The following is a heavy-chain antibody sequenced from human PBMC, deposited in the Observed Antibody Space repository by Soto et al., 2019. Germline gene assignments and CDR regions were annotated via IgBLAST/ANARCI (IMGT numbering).Heavy chain of an antibody. J-gene: IGHJ4*02. Sequence: EVQLVESGGGLVQPGGSLRLSCAASGFTFSSYDMHWVRQATGKGLEWVSAIGTAGDTYYPGSVKGRFTISRENAKNSSYLQMNSLRAGDTAVYYCARDGGIREFDYWGQGTLVTVSS. V-gene: IGHV3-13*01. D-gene: IGHD3-10*01. CDR3: ARDGGIREFDY. CDR2: IGTAGDT. CDR1: GFTFSSYD.